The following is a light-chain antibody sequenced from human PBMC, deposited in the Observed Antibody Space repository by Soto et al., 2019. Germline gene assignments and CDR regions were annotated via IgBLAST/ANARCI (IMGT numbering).Light chain of an antibody. CDR3: QQSYSTPWT. V-gene: IGKV1-39*01. Sequence: DIQMTQSPSSLSASVGDRVTITYRASQNITSFLNWYQQKPGKAPKLLIYAASSLQSGVPSRFSGSGSGTDFTLTISSLQPEDFATYYCQQSYSTPWTFGQGTRVEIK. CDR2: AAS. CDR1: QNITSF. J-gene: IGKJ1*01.